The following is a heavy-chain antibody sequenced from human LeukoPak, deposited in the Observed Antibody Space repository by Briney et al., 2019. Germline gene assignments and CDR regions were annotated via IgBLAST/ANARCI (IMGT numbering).Heavy chain of an antibody. Sequence: ASVKVSCKASGYTFSGNYMHWLRQAPGQGLEWMGWINPDSGATNYAQKFQGRVTMTRDTSISTAYMELSRLRSDDTAVYYCARRRTGTLHDAFDIWGQGTMVTVSS. J-gene: IGHJ3*02. V-gene: IGHV1-2*02. CDR1: GYTFSGNY. D-gene: IGHD1/OR15-1a*01. CDR3: ARRRTGTLHDAFDI. CDR2: INPDSGAT.